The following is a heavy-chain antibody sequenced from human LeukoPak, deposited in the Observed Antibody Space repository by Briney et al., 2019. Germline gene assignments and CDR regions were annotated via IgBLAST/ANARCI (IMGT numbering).Heavy chain of an antibody. D-gene: IGHD3-10*01. CDR1: GFIVSGDF. J-gene: IGHJ4*02. Sequence: PGGSLRLSCAASGFIVSGDFMSWVRQAPGKGLEWVSVIYSDGSTYYADSVKGRFTISRGNSKNTLYLQMNSLRAEDTAVYYCARGLLWFGEFRGFDYWGQGTLVTVSS. CDR3: ARGLLWFGEFRGFDY. CDR2: IYSDGST. V-gene: IGHV3-66*02.